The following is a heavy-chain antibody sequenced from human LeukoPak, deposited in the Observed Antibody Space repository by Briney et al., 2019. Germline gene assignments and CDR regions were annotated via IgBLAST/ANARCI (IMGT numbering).Heavy chain of an antibody. Sequence: PAGSLTLSCAASGFTFSSYCMHWVRQAPGKGLEWVAFMRYDVSIKYYADSVKGRFTISRDNSKNTLYLQMNSLRAEDTAVYYCAKTAVAGTNYYYMDVWGKGTTVTVSS. D-gene: IGHD6-19*01. CDR3: AKTAVAGTNYYYMDV. V-gene: IGHV3-30*02. CDR1: GFTFSSYC. CDR2: MRYDVSIK. J-gene: IGHJ6*03.